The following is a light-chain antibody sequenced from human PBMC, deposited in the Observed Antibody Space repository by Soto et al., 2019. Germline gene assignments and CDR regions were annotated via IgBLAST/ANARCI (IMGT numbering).Light chain of an antibody. J-gene: IGLJ3*02. CDR1: SSNIGNTY. Sequence: QSVLTQPPSASGTPGQRVTISCSGSSSNIGNTYVNWYQQFPGTAPKLLIFSNDHRPSGVPDRFSGSKSGTSAYLAISGLRSEDEADYYCAAWHDSLRGHWAFGGGTKLTVL. CDR3: AAWHDSLRGHWA. CDR2: SND. V-gene: IGLV1-47*02.